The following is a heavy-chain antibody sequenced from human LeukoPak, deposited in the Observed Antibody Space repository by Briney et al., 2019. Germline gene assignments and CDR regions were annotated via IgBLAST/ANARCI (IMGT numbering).Heavy chain of an antibody. D-gene: IGHD3-10*01. CDR1: GFTFSSYA. CDR2: ISGSGGST. V-gene: IGHV3-23*01. Sequence: GGSLRLSCAASGFTFSSYAMSWVRQAPGKGLEWVSAISGSGGSTYYADSVKGRFTISRDNSKNTLYLQMNSLRAEDTAVYYCAKAPPTLWFGEFYCYYGMDVWGKGTTVTVSS. J-gene: IGHJ6*04. CDR3: AKAPPTLWFGEFYCYYGMDV.